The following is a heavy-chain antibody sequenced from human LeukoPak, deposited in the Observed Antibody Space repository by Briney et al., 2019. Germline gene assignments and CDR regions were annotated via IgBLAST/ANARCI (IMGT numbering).Heavy chain of an antibody. CDR3: ARKTGDC. D-gene: IGHD1-14*01. V-gene: IGHV3-7*01. J-gene: IGHJ4*02. CDR2: IKQDGSEK. CDR1: GFTVSSNY. Sequence: GGSLRLSCAASGFTVSSNYMSWVRQAPGTGLEWVANIKQDGSEKYYVDSVEGRFTISRDNAKNSLYLQMNSLRVEDTAVYYCARKTGDCWGQGTLVIVSS.